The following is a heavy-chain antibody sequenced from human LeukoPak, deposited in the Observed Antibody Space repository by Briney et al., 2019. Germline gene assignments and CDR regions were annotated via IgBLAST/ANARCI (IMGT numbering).Heavy chain of an antibody. CDR3: TREPLTGYFGFDY. CDR1: GFNFITAA. Sequence: GGSLRLSCAASGFNFITAAMPWVRQAPGKGLEWVSLIGSSGGSTYYADSVKGRFTISRDNSKNTVYLQMNSLRADDTALYYCTREPLTGYFGFDYWGQGTQVTVSS. D-gene: IGHD3-9*01. V-gene: IGHV3-23*01. CDR2: IGSSGGST. J-gene: IGHJ4*02.